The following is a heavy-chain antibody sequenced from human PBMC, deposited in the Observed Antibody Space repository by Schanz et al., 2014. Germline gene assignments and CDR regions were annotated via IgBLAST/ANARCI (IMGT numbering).Heavy chain of an antibody. CDR2: IIPILGIA. D-gene: IGHD3-22*01. V-gene: IGHV1-69*09. CDR1: GGTFSSYA. J-gene: IGHJ4*02. CDR3: ARDYYYSSGYCDCDY. Sequence: QVQLVQSGAEVKKPGSPVKVSCKSSGGTFSSYAISWVRQAPGQGLEWMGRIIPILGIATYAQKIQYRLTMTAGKSTSTAYMELSSLRSEDTAMYYCARDYYYSSGYCDCDYWGQGTLVTVSS.